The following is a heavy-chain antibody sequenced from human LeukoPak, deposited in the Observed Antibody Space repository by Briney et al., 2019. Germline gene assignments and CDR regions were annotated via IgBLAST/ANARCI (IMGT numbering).Heavy chain of an antibody. D-gene: IGHD6-19*01. CDR2: INPSGGST. Sequence: ASVKVSCKASGYTFTSYYMHWVRQAPGQGLEWMGIINPSGGSTSYAQKFQGRVTMTRDTSTSTVYMELSSLRSEDTAVYYCARDQYSSGWYVGYGMDVWGQGTTVTDSS. V-gene: IGHV1-46*01. CDR3: ARDQYSSGWYVGYGMDV. CDR1: GYTFTSYY. J-gene: IGHJ6*02.